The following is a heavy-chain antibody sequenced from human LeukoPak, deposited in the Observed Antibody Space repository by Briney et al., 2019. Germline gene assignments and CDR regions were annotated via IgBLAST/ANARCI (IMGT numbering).Heavy chain of an antibody. CDR2: ISGSGGST. Sequence: QPGGSLRLSCVVSGFTFSSYAMSWVRQAPGKGLEWVSAISGSGGSTYYADSVKGRFTISRDNSKNTLYLQMNSLRAEDTAVYYCAKAGSSGWYNAYWGQGTLVTVSS. CDR1: GFTFSSYA. CDR3: AKAGSSGWYNAY. D-gene: IGHD6-19*01. V-gene: IGHV3-23*01. J-gene: IGHJ4*02.